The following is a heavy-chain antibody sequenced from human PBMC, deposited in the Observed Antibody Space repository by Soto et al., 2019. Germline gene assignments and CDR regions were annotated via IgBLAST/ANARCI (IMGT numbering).Heavy chain of an antibody. CDR1: GFTFTSSA. CDR3: AXXXGXXYVADY. CDR2: IVVGSGNT. Sequence: QMQLVQSGPEVKKPGTSVKVSCKASGFTFTSSAMQWVRQARGQRLEWIGWIVVGSGNTNYAQKFQERVTITRDMSTSTAYMELSSLRSEDTAXXXXAXXXGXXYVADYWGQGTLVTVSS. V-gene: IGHV1-58*02. D-gene: IGHD3-16*01. J-gene: IGHJ4*02.